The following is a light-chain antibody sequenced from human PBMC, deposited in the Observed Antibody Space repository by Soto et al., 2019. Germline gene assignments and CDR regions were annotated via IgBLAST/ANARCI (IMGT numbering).Light chain of an antibody. V-gene: IGLV2-14*01. Sequence: QSALTQPASVSGSHGQSITISCTGTSSDVGGYNYVSWYQQHPGKAPKLMIYDVSNRPSGVSNRFSGSKSANTASLTISGLQAEDEADYCCSSYTGSSTYVVFGGGTKLTVL. CDR2: DVS. CDR3: SSYTGSSTYVV. J-gene: IGLJ2*01. CDR1: SSDVGGYNY.